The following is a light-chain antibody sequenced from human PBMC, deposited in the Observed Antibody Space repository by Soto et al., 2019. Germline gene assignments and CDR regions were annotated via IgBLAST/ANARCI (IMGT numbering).Light chain of an antibody. CDR3: SSYTGGSTYV. V-gene: IGLV2-14*01. CDR1: NKDIGGYKY. J-gene: IGLJ1*01. CDR2: DVS. Sequence: QSVLAQPASVSGSPGQSIPISCTGTNKDIGGYKYVSWYQQHPGKAPKLMIYDVSNRPSGVSNRFSGSKSGNTATLTISGLQGEDEAEYYCSSYTGGSTYVFGTGTKVTVL.